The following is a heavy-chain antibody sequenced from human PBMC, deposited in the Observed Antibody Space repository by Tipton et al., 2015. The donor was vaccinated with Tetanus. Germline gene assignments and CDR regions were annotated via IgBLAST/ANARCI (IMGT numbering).Heavy chain of an antibody. CDR3: ARSGYYSRAYYHYRMDV. V-gene: IGHV4-59*12. J-gene: IGHJ6*02. D-gene: IGHD3-9*01. CDR1: GGSINNYY. Sequence: LSLTCTVSGGSINNYYWSWIRQPPGKGLEWVGYVYYSGSTNYNPSLKSRVTISVDTSKNQFSLNLSSVTAADTAVYYCARSGYYSRAYYHYRMDVWGQGTTVSVSS. CDR2: VYYSGST.